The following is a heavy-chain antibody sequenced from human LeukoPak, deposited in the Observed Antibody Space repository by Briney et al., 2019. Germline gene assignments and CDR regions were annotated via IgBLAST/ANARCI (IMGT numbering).Heavy chain of an antibody. V-gene: IGHV1-8*01. D-gene: IGHD3-3*01. CDR2: MNPNSGNT. CDR1: GYTFTSYD. J-gene: IGHJ6*02. CDR3: ARAKTRSVLHYYYGMDV. Sequence: GASVKVSCKASGYTFTSYDNNWVRQATGQGLEWMGWMNPNSGNTGYAQKFQGRVTMTRNTSISTAYMELSSLRSEDTAVYYCARAKTRSVLHYYYGMDVWGQGTTVTVSS.